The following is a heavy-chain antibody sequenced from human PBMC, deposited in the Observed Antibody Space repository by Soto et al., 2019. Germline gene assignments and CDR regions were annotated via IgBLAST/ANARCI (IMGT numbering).Heavy chain of an antibody. V-gene: IGHV3-7*01. CDR2: IKQDGSEK. D-gene: IGHD3-16*02. Sequence: GGSLRLSCAASGFTFSSYWMSWVRQAPGKGLEWVANIKQDGSEKYYVDSVKGRFTISRDNAKNSLYLQMNSLRAEDTAVYYCARGRIMITFGGVIVISQGDYWGQGTLVTVSS. J-gene: IGHJ4*02. CDR1: GFTFSSYW. CDR3: ARGRIMITFGGVIVISQGDY.